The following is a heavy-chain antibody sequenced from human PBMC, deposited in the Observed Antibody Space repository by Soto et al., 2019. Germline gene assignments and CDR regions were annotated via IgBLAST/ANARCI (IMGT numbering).Heavy chain of an antibody. CDR3: AREVDGSGAFDI. D-gene: IGHD3-10*01. Sequence: ASVKVSCKASGYTFTGYYMHWVRQAPGQGLEWMGWINPNSGGTNYAQKFQGRVTMTRDTSISTAYMELSRLRSDDTAVYYCAREVDGSGAFDIWGQGTMVTVSS. CDR2: INPNSGGT. CDR1: GYTFTGYY. V-gene: IGHV1-2*02. J-gene: IGHJ3*02.